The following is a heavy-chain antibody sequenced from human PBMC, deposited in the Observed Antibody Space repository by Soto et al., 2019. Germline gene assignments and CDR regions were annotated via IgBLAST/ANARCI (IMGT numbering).Heavy chain of an antibody. Sequence: ASVKVSCKASGYTFTSYDINWVRQATGQGLEWMGWMNPNSGNTGYAQKFQGRVTMTRNTSISTAYMELSSLRSEDTAVYYCARGLYYDFWSGYYSGNWFDPWGQGTLVTV. CDR3: ARGLYYDFWSGYYSGNWFDP. J-gene: IGHJ5*02. CDR2: MNPNSGNT. V-gene: IGHV1-8*01. D-gene: IGHD3-3*01. CDR1: GYTFTSYD.